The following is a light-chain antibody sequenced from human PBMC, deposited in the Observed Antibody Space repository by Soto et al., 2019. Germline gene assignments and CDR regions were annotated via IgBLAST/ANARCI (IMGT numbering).Light chain of an antibody. CDR2: GAS. J-gene: IGKJ5*01. Sequence: EIVLTQSPGTLSLSPGERATLSCRASQSVSNNSLAWYQQKPGQAPRLLIYGASSRATGIPDTFSGSGSGTDFTLNISRLEPEDFAVYYCQQYGSSPPITFGQGTRLEIK. CDR3: QQYGSSPPIT. V-gene: IGKV3-20*01. CDR1: QSVSNNS.